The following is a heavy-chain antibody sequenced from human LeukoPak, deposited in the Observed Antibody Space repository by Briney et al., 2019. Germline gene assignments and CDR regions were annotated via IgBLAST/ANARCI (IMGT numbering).Heavy chain of an antibody. CDR2: IYTSGST. D-gene: IGHD3-10*01. V-gene: IGHV4-4*07. CDR3: AKSAKGFGELFTGCDY. Sequence: SETLSLTCTVSGGSISSYYWSWIRQPAGKGLEWIGRIYTSGSTNYNPSLKSRVTMSVDTSKNQFSLKLSSVTAEDTAVYYCAKSAKGFGELFTGCDYWGQGTLVTVSS. CDR1: GGSISSYY. J-gene: IGHJ4*02.